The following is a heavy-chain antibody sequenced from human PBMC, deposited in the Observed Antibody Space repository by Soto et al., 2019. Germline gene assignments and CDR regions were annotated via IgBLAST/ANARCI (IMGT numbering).Heavy chain of an antibody. Sequence: ASVKVSCKASGCTFIGYYMPWVRQAPVQGREWMAWLNPNSGGTSYAEKFQGRVTVTRETSISTAYMELSRLRSDDTAMYYCARDSITGNLDYWGQGTLVTVSS. D-gene: IGHD1-20*01. CDR1: GCTFIGYY. CDR2: LNPNSGGT. V-gene: IGHV1-2*02. J-gene: IGHJ4*02. CDR3: ARDSITGNLDY.